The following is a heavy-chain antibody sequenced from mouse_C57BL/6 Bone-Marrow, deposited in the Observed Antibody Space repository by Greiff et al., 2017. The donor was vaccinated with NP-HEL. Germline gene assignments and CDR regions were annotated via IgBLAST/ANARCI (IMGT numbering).Heavy chain of an antibody. CDR2: IDPENGDT. D-gene: IGHD1-1*01. Sequence: VQLQQSGAELVRPGASVKLSCTASGFNIKDDYMYWVKQRPEQGLEWIGWIDPENGDTEYASKFQGKATITADTSSNTAYLQLSSLTSEDTAVYYCTSTVVDYWGQGTTLTVSS. CDR1: GFNIKDDY. V-gene: IGHV14-4*01. J-gene: IGHJ2*01. CDR3: TSTVVDY.